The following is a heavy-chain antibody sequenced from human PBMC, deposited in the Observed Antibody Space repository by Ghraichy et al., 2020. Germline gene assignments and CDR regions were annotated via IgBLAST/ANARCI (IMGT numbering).Heavy chain of an antibody. CDR2: IYYNGNT. D-gene: IGHD3-10*01. J-gene: IGHJ5*02. V-gene: IGHV4-31*03. Sequence: SETLSLTCTVSGGSISSGAYYWSWIRQHPGKGLEWIGYIYYNGNTYYNTSLKSRLNISLDTSKNNFSLKLSSVTAADTAMYYCAREINIVVRGLKRTLGWFDPWGQVTFVIVPS. CDR3: AREINIVVRGLKRTLGWFDP. CDR1: GGSISSGAYY.